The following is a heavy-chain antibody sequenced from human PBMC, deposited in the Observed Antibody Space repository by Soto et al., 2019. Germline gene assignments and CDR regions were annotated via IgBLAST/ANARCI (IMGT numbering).Heavy chain of an antibody. CDR1: GFTFSSYW. CDR2: INSEGSST. Sequence: EVQLVESGGGLVQPGGSLRLSCAASGFTFSSYWMHWVRQAPGKGLVWVSRINSEGSSTNYADSVKGQFTISRDNAKNTLFLQMNSLGAEDTALYYCVRGYCSGGSCWDPSFDYWGQGTLVTVSS. CDR3: VRGYCSGGSCWDPSFDY. J-gene: IGHJ4*02. D-gene: IGHD2-15*01. V-gene: IGHV3-74*01.